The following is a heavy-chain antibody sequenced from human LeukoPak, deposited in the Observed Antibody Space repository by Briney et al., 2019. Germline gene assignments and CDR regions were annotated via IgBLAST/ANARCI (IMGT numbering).Heavy chain of an antibody. V-gene: IGHV1-18*01. CDR3: ARESIGGGYSGYYYYHYMDV. CDR2: ISAYNGNT. D-gene: IGHD5-12*01. CDR1: GYTFTSYG. J-gene: IGHJ6*03. Sequence: ASVKVSCKASGYTFTSYGISWVRQAPGQGLEWMGWISAYNGNTNYAQKLQGRVTMTTDTSTSTAYMELRSLRSDDTAVYYCARESIGGGYSGYYYYHYMDVWGKGTTVTVSS.